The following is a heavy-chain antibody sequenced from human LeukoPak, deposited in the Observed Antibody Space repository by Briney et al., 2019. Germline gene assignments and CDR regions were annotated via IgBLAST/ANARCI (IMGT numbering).Heavy chain of an antibody. Sequence: PGGSLRLSCAASGFTFSSYSMNWVRQAPGKGLEWVSYIIGSSTTIYHADSGKGRFTISRDNAKNSLYLQMNSLRAEDTAVYYCTRGPSSTRFDYWGPGTLVTVSS. J-gene: IGHJ4*02. D-gene: IGHD2-2*01. V-gene: IGHV3-48*01. CDR2: IIGSSTTI. CDR1: GFTFSSYS. CDR3: TRGPSSTRFDY.